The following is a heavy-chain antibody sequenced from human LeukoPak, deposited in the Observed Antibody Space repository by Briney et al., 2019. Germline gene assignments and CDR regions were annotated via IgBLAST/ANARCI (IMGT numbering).Heavy chain of an antibody. CDR2: IYKSENT. Sequence: SETLSLTCSVSGGSFSNYYWNWIRQPPGEGLEWIGYIYKSENTNYNTSLKSRVSISVDTSRSQLSLGLSSVTAADTAVYYWARGGDSVWGSYRIAYWDQGALVTVSS. J-gene: IGHJ4*02. CDR1: GGSFSNYY. CDR3: ARGGDSVWGSYRIAY. D-gene: IGHD3-16*02. V-gene: IGHV4-59*01.